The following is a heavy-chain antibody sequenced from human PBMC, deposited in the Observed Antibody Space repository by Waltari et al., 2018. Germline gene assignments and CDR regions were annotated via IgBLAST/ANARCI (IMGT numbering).Heavy chain of an antibody. CDR1: GFRFSNYW. CDR3: ARLAPRTYRSPVPGRHYYYGMDV. CDR2: IGNDETSI. J-gene: IGHJ6*02. V-gene: IGHV3-74*01. D-gene: IGHD3-10*01. Sequence: EERLLESGGGLVQPGDSLRLSCAGSGFRFSNYWMNWVRQAPGKGLVWVECIGNDETSISYADSVKGRLTISRDNAKNTVYLQMKRLRVEDTAVYYCARLAPRTYRSPVPGRHYYYGMDVWGQGTTVTVSS.